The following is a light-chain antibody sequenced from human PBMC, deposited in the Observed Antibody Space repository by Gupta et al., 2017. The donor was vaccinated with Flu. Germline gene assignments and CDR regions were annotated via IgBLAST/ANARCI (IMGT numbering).Light chain of an antibody. CDR1: ESVSKN. J-gene: IGKJ1*01. Sequence: ATLSACPEEKAILSCTDSESVSKNVAWYRKSTGQAHRLIIYDASTRATGLPARFSGSGSGTEFTLTISKLQSEDSALYFCQRYNRWPPATLGQGTKVEIK. CDR2: DAS. CDR3: QRYNRWPPAT. V-gene: IGKV3-15*01.